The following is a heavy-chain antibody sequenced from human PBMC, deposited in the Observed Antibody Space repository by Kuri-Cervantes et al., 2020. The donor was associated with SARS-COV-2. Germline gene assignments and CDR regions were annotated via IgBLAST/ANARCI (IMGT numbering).Heavy chain of an antibody. J-gene: IGHJ4*02. CDR1: GFTFSSYG. CDR3: AKDVRSSIHSSGWYPGLFDY. D-gene: IGHD6-19*01. Sequence: GGSLRLSCAASGFTFSSYGMHWVRQAPGKGLEWVSSISSWSTYIFYADSVKGRFTLSRDNARNSLYLQMNSLRAEDTAVYYCAKDVRSSIHSSGWYPGLFDYWGQGTLVTVSS. CDR2: ISSWSTYI. V-gene: IGHV3-21*01.